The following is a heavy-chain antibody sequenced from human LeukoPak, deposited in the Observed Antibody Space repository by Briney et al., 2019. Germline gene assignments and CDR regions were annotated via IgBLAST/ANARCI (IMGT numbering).Heavy chain of an antibody. CDR2: IYFDGST. Sequence: LETLSLTCTISGDSIGSSHYYWVWIRQRPGKGLEWVGSIYFDGSTYYNPALKSRVTIFSDTSKVQFSLKLSSVTATDTAVYYCARRSHCTGSSCPSVWGQGTTVTVSS. CDR3: ARRSHCTGSSCPSV. D-gene: IGHD2-15*01. J-gene: IGHJ6*02. V-gene: IGHV4-39*01. CDR1: GDSIGSSHYY.